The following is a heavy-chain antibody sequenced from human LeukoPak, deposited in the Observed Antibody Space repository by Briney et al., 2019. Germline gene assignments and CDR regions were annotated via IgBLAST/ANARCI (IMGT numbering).Heavy chain of an antibody. CDR3: AVGDIVVVPAAMAWFDP. CDR2: INPNSGGT. V-gene: IGHV1-2*02. D-gene: IGHD2-2*01. J-gene: IGHJ5*02. Sequence: ASVKVSCKASGYTFTGYYMHWVRQAPGQGLEWMGWINPNSGGTNYAQKFQGRVTMTRDTSISTAYMELSRLRSEDTAVYYCAVGDIVVVPAAMAWFDPWGQGTLVTVSS. CDR1: GYTFTGYY.